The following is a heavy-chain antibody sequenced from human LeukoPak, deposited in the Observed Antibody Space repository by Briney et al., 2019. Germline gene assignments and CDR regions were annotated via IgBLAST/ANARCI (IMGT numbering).Heavy chain of an antibody. CDR1: GFTFSSYA. D-gene: IGHD4-23*01. J-gene: IGHJ3*02. CDR2: IGYTGDST. Sequence: GGSLRLSCAASGFTFSSYAMNWVRQAPGKGLEWVSGIGYTGDSTFYADSVKGRFTASRDSSKNTLFLHMNSLRAEDTALYYCAKSPTVDAAFDIWGQGTMVTVSS. CDR3: AKSPTVDAAFDI. V-gene: IGHV3-23*01.